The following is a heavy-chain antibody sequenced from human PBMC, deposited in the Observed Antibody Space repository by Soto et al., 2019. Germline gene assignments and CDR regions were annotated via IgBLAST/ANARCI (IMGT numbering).Heavy chain of an antibody. CDR1: GGSISSSSYY. Sequence: SETLSLTCTVSGGSISSSSYYWGWIRQPPGKGPEWIGSIYYSGSTYYNPSLKSRVTISVDTSKNQFSLKLSSVTAADTAVYYCARLGGDQIIMVRDYGMDVWGQGTTVTVSS. CDR3: ARLGGDQIIMVRDYGMDV. V-gene: IGHV4-39*01. J-gene: IGHJ6*02. D-gene: IGHD3-10*01. CDR2: IYYSGST.